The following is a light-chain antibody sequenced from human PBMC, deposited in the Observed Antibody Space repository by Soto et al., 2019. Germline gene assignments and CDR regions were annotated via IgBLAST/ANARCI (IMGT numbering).Light chain of an antibody. CDR3: SSYTSSSTRV. Sequence: QSVLTQPPSVSGAPGQRVTISCTGSSSNIGAGYDVHWYQQLPGTAPKLLIYGNSNRPSGVPDRFSGSKSGTSASLAITGLQADDEADYYCSSYTSSSTRVFGTGTKLTVL. J-gene: IGLJ1*01. V-gene: IGLV1-40*01. CDR1: SSNIGAGYD. CDR2: GNS.